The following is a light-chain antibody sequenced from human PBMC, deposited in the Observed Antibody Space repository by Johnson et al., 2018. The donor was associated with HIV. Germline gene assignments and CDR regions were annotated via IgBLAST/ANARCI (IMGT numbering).Light chain of an antibody. Sequence: QSVLTQAPSVSAAPGQKVNISCSGSSSNIGNNYVSWYQQLPGTAPKVLIYDNHKRPSGIPDRVSGSKSGTSATLGITGLQTGDEADYYCGTWDSSLSVYVFGTGTKVTVL. CDR1: SSNIGNNY. V-gene: IGLV1-51*01. J-gene: IGLJ1*01. CDR2: DNH. CDR3: GTWDSSLSVYV.